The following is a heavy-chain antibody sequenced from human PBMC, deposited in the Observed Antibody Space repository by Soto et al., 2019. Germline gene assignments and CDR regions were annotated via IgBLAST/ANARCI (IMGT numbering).Heavy chain of an antibody. CDR2: IFPSGRT. CDR3: TRGTFETTAPFY. Sequence: PSETLSLTCSVSGGSIGNYRWSWVRQPAGKGLEWIGRIFPSGRTNYNPSLQSRLTMSVDTSKNQFSLTLNSVTAADTAVYYCTRGTFETTAPFYWGQGILVTVSS. D-gene: IGHD3-3*02. J-gene: IGHJ4*02. CDR1: GGSIGNYR. V-gene: IGHV4-4*07.